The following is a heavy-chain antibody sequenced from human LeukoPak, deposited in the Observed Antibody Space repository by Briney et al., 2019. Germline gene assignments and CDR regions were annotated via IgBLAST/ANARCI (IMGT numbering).Heavy chain of an antibody. Sequence: GGSLRLSCAASGFTFSSYNMNWVRQAPGKGLEWVSSISSSSSYIKYADSVKGRFTISRDNAKNSLYLQMNSLGAEDTAVYYCVKINYGYYIDYWGQGTLVTVSS. D-gene: IGHD3-10*01. V-gene: IGHV3-21*01. CDR1: GFTFSSYN. J-gene: IGHJ4*02. CDR2: ISSSSSYI. CDR3: VKINYGYYIDY.